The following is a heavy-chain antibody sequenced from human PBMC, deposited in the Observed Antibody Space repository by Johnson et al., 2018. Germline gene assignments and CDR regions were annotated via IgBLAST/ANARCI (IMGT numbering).Heavy chain of an antibody. V-gene: IGHV3-9*01. CDR1: GFTFDNYA. Sequence: EVQLVETGGGLVQPGRSLRLSCAASGFTFDNYAMHWVRQAPGKGLEWVSGISWNSGSIGYADSVKGRFTISRDNAKNSLNLQMNSLRAEDTAVYYCARVSPLLNARYYYYMDVWGKGTTVTVSS. J-gene: IGHJ6*03. CDR2: ISWNSGSI. CDR3: ARVSPLLNARYYYYMDV.